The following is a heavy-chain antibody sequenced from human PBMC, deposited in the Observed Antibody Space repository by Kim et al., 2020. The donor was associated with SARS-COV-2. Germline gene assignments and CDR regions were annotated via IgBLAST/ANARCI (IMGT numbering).Heavy chain of an antibody. CDR2: IKYSGTT. D-gene: IGHD3-9*01. CDR3: ARGLGTHNWVDP. Sequence: SETLSLTCTVSGGSITANYWSWIRQSPGKGLEWIGFIKYSGTTNYNPSMKSRVTISIDTSKTQFSLRLTSVTAADTAVYYCARGLGTHNWVDPWGQGAL. V-gene: IGHV4-59*01. J-gene: IGHJ5*02. CDR1: GGSITANY.